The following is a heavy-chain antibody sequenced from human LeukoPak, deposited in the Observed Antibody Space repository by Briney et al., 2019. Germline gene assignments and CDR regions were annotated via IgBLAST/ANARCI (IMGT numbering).Heavy chain of an antibody. D-gene: IGHD2-2*01. CDR1: GFTFSDYY. V-gene: IGHV3-11*01. J-gene: IGHJ6*02. CDR2: ISSSGSTI. Sequence: GGSLRLSCAASGFTFSDYYMSWIRQAPGKGLEWVSYISSSGSTIYYADSVKGRFTISRDNAKNSLYLQMNSLRAEDTAVYYCATSTHCSSTSCPRKTGYYYYGMDVWGQGTLVTVSS. CDR3: ATSTHCSSTSCPRKTGYYYYGMDV.